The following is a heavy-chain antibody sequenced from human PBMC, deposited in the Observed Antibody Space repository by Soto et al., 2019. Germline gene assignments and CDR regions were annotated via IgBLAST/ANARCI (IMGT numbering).Heavy chain of an antibody. V-gene: IGHV2-5*02. CDR1: GFSLSTSGVG. J-gene: IGHJ6*02. Sequence: QITLKESGPTLVKPTQTLTLTCTFSGFSLSTSGVGVGWIRQPPGKALEWLALIYWDDDKLYSPSLKSRLTITNDTAKNQVVLTMTNMDPVDTATYYCSYYYYGMDVWGQGTTVTVSS. CDR3: SYYYYGMDV. CDR2: IYWDDDK.